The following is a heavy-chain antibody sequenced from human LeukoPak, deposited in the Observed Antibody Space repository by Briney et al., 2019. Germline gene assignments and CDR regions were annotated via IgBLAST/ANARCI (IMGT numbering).Heavy chain of an antibody. Sequence: GGSLRLPCSASGFTFNSYPVHWVRQAPGKGLEYVSGISRNGGNTYYADSVKGRFTISRDNSKNTLYLQMSSLRAEDTAVYYCAVRDYGDHGWFDPWGQGTLVTVSS. V-gene: IGHV3-64D*06. J-gene: IGHJ5*02. CDR1: GFTFNSYP. D-gene: IGHD4-17*01. CDR2: ISRNGGNT. CDR3: AVRDYGDHGWFDP.